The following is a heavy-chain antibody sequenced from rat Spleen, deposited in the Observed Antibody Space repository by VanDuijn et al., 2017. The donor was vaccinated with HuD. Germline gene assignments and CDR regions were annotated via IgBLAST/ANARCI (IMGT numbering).Heavy chain of an antibody. V-gene: IGHV5-31*01. CDR1: GFTFDNYW. CDR3: TSATITTVADY. J-gene: IGHJ2*01. CDR2: ITNTGGST. D-gene: IGHD1-1*01. Sequence: EVQLVESGGGLVQPGRSLKLSCVASGFTFDNYWMTWIRQAPGNGLAWVAFITNTGGSTYYPDSGKGRFTISRDNAKSTLYLQMNSLRSEDTATYYGTSATITTVADYWGQGVMVTVSS.